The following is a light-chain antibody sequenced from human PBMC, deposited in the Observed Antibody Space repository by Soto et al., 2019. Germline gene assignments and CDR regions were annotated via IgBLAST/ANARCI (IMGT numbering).Light chain of an antibody. J-gene: IGKJ3*01. CDR1: QSVSSI. V-gene: IGKV3-11*01. CDR2: AAA. CDR3: QQRSNWL. Sequence: ELAMTQSPAPLSLSPGKRATLSCRARQSVSSILAWYQQKPGPAPRLLIYAAATRATAIPAIFSGSWSGTDFTLTISSLEPEFFAVYCCQQRSNWLFGPGTKVDIK.